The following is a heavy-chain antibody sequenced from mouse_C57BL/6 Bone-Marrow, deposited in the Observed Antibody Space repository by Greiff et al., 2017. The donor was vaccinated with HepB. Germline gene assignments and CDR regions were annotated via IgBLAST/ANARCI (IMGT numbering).Heavy chain of an antibody. D-gene: IGHD1-1*01. CDR1: GYSITSGYY. CDR2: ISYDGIN. J-gene: IGHJ3*01. CDR3: ARLGYYGCFAY. V-gene: IGHV3-6*01. Sequence: ESGPGLVKPSQSLSLTCSVTGYSITSGYYWNWIRQFPGNKLEWMGYISYDGINNYNPSLKNRISITRDTSKNQFFLKLNSVTTEDTATYYCARLGYYGCFAYWGQGTLVTVSA.